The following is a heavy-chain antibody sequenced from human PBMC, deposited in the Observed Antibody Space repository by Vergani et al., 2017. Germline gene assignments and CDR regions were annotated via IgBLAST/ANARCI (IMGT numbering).Heavy chain of an antibody. V-gene: IGHV3-23*04. Sequence: EVQLVESGGGLVKTGGSLRLSCAASGFTFNHYAMNWVRQAPGKGLEWVSGISGSGGSTYYAGSVKGRFTISRDSSKNTLYLQMNSLSAGDTAVYYCAKANPRNSGYDYLYYYHAMDVWGQGTTVTVSS. J-gene: IGHJ6*02. CDR3: AKANPRNSGYDYLYYYHAMDV. CDR1: GFTFNHYA. CDR2: ISGSGGST. D-gene: IGHD5-12*01.